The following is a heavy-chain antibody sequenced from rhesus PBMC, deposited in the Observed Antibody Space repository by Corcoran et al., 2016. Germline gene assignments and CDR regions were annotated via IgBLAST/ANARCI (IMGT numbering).Heavy chain of an antibody. Sequence: EVQLVQSGAEVKNPGTSVKISCKASGYTFTDYYLHWVRTAPGKGLEWRGRIDPEDGEAIHAQKFQERVTITADTSTDTAYMELTSLRSEDTAVYYCATFIAAGGYYWGQGVLVTVSS. CDR3: ATFIAAGGYY. J-gene: IGHJ4*01. D-gene: IGHD6-25*01. V-gene: IGHV1-111*02. CDR1: GYTFTDYY. CDR2: IDPEDGEA.